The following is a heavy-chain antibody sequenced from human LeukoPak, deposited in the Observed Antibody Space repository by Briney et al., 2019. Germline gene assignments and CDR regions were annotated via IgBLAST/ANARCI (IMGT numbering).Heavy chain of an antibody. CDR3: ARVAPELPGEDY. CDR1: GGSISSGSYY. CDR2: IYTSGST. D-gene: IGHD1-26*01. Sequence: SQTLSLTCTVSGGSISSGSYYWSWIRQPAGKGLEWIGRIYTSGSTNYNPSLKSRVTISVDTSKNQFSLKLSSVTAADTAVYYCARVAPELPGEDYWGQGTLVAVSS. J-gene: IGHJ4*02. V-gene: IGHV4-61*02.